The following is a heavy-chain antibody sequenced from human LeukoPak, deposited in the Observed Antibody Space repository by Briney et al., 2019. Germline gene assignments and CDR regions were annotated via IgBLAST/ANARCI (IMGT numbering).Heavy chain of an antibody. J-gene: IGHJ4*02. CDR3: AREFGGSGSYYNPDY. V-gene: IGHV3-33*01. CDR1: GFTFSSYG. Sequence: GGSLRLSCAASGFTFSSYGMHWVRQAPGKGLEWVAVIWYDGSNKYYADSVKGRFTISRDNSKNTLYLQMNSLRAEDTAVYYCAREFGGSGSYYNPDYWGQGALVTVSS. D-gene: IGHD3-10*01. CDR2: IWYDGSNK.